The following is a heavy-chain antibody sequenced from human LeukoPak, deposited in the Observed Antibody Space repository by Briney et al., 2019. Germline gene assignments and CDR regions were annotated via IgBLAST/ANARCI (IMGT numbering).Heavy chain of an antibody. D-gene: IGHD2-2*01. J-gene: IGHJ5*02. Sequence: SQTLSLTCTVSGGSISSGGYYWSWIRQHPGKGLEWIGYIYYSGSTYYNPSLKSRVTISVDTCKNLFSLKVSSVTAADTAVYYCARSPPYCSSTSCSWFDPWGQGTLVTVSS. CDR1: GGSISSGGYY. CDR3: ARSPPYCSSTSCSWFDP. V-gene: IGHV4-31*03. CDR2: IYYSGST.